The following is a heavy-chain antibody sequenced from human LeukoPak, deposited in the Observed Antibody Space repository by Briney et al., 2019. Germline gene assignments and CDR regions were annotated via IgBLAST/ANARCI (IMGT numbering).Heavy chain of an antibody. Sequence: PSETLSLTCTVSGYSISSGYYWGWIRQPPGKGLEWIGSIYHSGSTYYNPSLKSRVTISVDTSKNQFSLKLSSVTAADTAVYYCATRESNYGIFFDYWGQGTLVTVSS. CDR1: GYSISSGYY. J-gene: IGHJ4*02. V-gene: IGHV4-38-2*02. CDR3: ATRESNYGIFFDY. CDR2: IYHSGST. D-gene: IGHD4-11*01.